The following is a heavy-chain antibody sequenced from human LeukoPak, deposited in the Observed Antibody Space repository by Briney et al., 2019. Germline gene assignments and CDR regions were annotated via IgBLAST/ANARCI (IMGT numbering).Heavy chain of an antibody. CDR3: AEDWAGYFPY. J-gene: IGHJ4*02. D-gene: IGHD3/OR15-3a*01. CDR2: ISGTGGST. V-gene: IGHV3-23*01. CDR1: GFTFSSYA. Sequence: GGSLRLSCAASGFTFSSYAMSWVRQAPGKGLEWVSTISGTGGSTSYADSVKGRFAISRDNSKNTLYLQMNSLSAEDTAVYYCAEDWAGYFPYWGQGTLVTVSS.